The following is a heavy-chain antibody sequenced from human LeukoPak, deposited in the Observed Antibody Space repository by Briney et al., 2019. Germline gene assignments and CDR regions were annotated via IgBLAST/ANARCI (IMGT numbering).Heavy chain of an antibody. Sequence: GGSLRLSCAASGFTFSSYGMHWVRQAPGKGLEWVAVISYDGSNKYYADSVKGRFTISRDNPKNTLYLQMNSLRAEDTAVYYCAKDKSHAFDIWGQGTMVTVSS. CDR3: AKDKSHAFDI. V-gene: IGHV3-30*18. CDR2: ISYDGSNK. J-gene: IGHJ3*02. CDR1: GFTFSSYG.